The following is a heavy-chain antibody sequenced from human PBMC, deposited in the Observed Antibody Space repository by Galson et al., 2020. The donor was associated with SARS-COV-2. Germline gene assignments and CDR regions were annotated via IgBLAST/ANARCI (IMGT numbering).Heavy chain of an antibody. V-gene: IGHV3-73*01. J-gene: IGHJ3*02. CDR1: GFTFSGST. D-gene: IGHD2-21*02. CDR3: TGATYCGGDCYSDACDI. Sequence: TGGSLRLSCAASGFTFSGSTIHWVRQASGKGLEWVGRIRTKPNSYATVYAASVKGRFTVSRDDSQNTAYLQMNSLKSDDTAVYYCTGATYCGGDCYSDACDIWGQGTMGTVSS. CDR2: IRTKPNSYAT.